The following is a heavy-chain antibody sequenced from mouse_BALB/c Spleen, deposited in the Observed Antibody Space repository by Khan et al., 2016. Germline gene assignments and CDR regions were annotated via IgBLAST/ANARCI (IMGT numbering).Heavy chain of an antibody. CDR2: IRLNSDDYVT. CDR3: WILL. Sequence: EVKLEESGGGLVQPGGSMKLSCVASGFTFSNYWMNWVRQSPEKGLVWVAEIRLNSDDYVTHYAASVKGRFTISRVDSKSSASLQMNNLRAEDTGIYYCWILLWSQGTTLTVSS. J-gene: IGHJ2*01. V-gene: IGHV6-6*02. CDR1: GFTFSNYW.